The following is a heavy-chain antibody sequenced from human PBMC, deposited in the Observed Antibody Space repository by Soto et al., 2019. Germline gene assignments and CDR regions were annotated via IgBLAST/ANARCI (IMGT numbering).Heavy chain of an antibody. CDR1: GGTFSSYA. D-gene: IGHD1-1*01. J-gene: IGHJ6*02. Sequence: SVTVSCEASGGTFSSYAISWVRQAPVQGLEWMGGIIPIFGTANYAQKFQGRVTITADESTSTAYMELSSLRSEDTAVYYCARDRIGTTGTTHGMDVWGQGTTVTVSS. V-gene: IGHV1-69*01. CDR3: ARDRIGTTGTTHGMDV. CDR2: IIPIFGTA.